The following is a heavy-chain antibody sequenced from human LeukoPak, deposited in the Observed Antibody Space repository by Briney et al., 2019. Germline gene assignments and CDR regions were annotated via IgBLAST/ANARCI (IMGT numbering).Heavy chain of an antibody. Sequence: ASVKVSCKASGGTFTSYGITWVRQAPGQGLEWMGWISAYNGNTNYVQKLQGRATMTTDTSTSTAYMELRSLRSDDTAVYYCARGSLATAMFTSDYWGQGTLVTVSS. CDR1: GGTFTSYG. CDR2: ISAYNGNT. CDR3: ARGSLATAMFTSDY. V-gene: IGHV1-18*01. D-gene: IGHD5-18*01. J-gene: IGHJ4*02.